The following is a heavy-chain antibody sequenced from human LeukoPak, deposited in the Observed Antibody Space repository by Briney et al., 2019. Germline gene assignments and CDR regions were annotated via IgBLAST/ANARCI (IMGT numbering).Heavy chain of an antibody. D-gene: IGHD1-26*01. J-gene: IGHJ4*02. CDR3: ARDLGIVGAKGFDY. Sequence: GASVKVSCKASGGTFSSYAISWVRQAPGQGLEWMGEIIPIFGTANYAQKFQGRVTITADDSTSTAYMELSSLRSEDTAVYYCARDLGIVGAKGFDYWGQGTLVTVSS. V-gene: IGHV1-69*13. CDR1: GGTFSSYA. CDR2: IIPIFGTA.